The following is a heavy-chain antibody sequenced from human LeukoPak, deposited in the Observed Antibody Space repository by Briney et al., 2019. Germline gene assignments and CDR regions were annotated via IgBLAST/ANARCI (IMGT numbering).Heavy chain of an antibody. CDR2: INPNSGGT. V-gene: IGHV1-2*02. CDR1: GYTFTGYY. Sequence: ASVKVSCKASGYTFTGYYMHWVRQAPGQGLEWMGWINPNSGGTNYAQKFQGRVTMTRDTSINTAYMELSRLRSDDTAVYYCARDADSSSSLDFWGQGTLVPVSS. CDR3: ARDADSSSSLDF. J-gene: IGHJ4*02. D-gene: IGHD6-13*01.